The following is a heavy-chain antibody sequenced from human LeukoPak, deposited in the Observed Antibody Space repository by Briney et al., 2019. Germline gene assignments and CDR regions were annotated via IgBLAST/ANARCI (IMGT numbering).Heavy chain of an antibody. J-gene: IGHJ5*02. Sequence: PGGRLTLSCTPSGLTLNRYAVIWPPEAPGKGVEGVSPNSSSGGNIYYADSVERRLTIPRENHKHTLHVQIKRQSAEDTAVYHCAKEPREYCSSSSCPNWLDPWGQGTLVTASS. CDR2: NSSSGGNI. CDR1: GLTLNRYA. CDR3: AKEPREYCSSSSCPNWLDP. V-gene: IGHV3-23*01. D-gene: IGHD2-2*01.